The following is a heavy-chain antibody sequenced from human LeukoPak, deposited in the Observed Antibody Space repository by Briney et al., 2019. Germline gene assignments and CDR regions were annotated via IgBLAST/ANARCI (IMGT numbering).Heavy chain of an antibody. CDR1: GLNFSSRW. Sequence: GGSLRLSCAASGLNFSSRWMNWVRQAPGQGLEWVASIKEDGSEKHYVDSVKGRFTISRDNGKNSLYLQMNSLRAEDTAVYYCASSPRFLEWLFPIAEYYFDYWGQGTLVTVSS. J-gene: IGHJ4*02. CDR2: IKEDGSEK. D-gene: IGHD3-3*01. V-gene: IGHV3-7*01. CDR3: ASSPRFLEWLFPIAEYYFDY.